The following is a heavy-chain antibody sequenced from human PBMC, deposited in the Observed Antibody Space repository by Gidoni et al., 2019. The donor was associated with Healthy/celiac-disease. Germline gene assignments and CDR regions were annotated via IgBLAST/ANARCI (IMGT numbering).Heavy chain of an antibody. V-gene: IGHV3-30*18. Sequence: QVQLVASGGGVVQPGRSLRLPCAASGCTFSRYGMHWVRQAPAKGLEWVAVISYDGSNKYYADSVKGRFTISRDNSKNTLYLQMNSLRAEDTAVYYCAKALRVVVTKGAFDIWGQGTMVTVSS. CDR3: AKALRVVVTKGAFDI. D-gene: IGHD2-21*02. J-gene: IGHJ3*02. CDR1: GCTFSRYG. CDR2: ISYDGSNK.